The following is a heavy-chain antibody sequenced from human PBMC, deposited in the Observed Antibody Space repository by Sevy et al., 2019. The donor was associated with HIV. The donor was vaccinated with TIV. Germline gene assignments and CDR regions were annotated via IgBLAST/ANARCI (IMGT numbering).Heavy chain of an antibody. CDR1: GFTFTDHY. V-gene: IGHV3-72*01. Sequence: GGSLRLSCVASGFTFTDHYMDWVRQAPGKGLEWIGRSRNRVNSYSTEYAASVKCRFTISRDASGSSLYVQMNSLKTEDTAVYYCIRGLNGNDEPNGDYWGQGTLVTVSS. CDR3: IRGLNGNDEPNGDY. D-gene: IGHD1-1*01. CDR2: SRNRVNSYST. J-gene: IGHJ4*02.